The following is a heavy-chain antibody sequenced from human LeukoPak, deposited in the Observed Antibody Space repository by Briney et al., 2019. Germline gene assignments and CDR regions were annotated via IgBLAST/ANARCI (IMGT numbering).Heavy chain of an antibody. CDR2: ISSSSTYI. Sequence: RGSLRLSCAASGFTFSSYSMTWVRQAPGKGLEWVSSISSSSTYIYYADSVKGRFTISRDNAKNSLHLQMNTLRAEDTAVYYCARDIRPGGNSFRFDYWGQGILVTASS. CDR1: GFTFSSYS. D-gene: IGHD4-23*01. J-gene: IGHJ4*02. CDR3: ARDIRPGGNSFRFDY. V-gene: IGHV3-21*01.